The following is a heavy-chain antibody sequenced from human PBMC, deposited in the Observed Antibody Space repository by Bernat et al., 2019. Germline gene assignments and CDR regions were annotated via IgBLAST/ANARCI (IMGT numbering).Heavy chain of an antibody. CDR2: IDPSDSYT. V-gene: IGHV5-10-1*03. D-gene: IGHD6-13*01. Sequence: EVQLVQSGAEVKKPGESLRISCKGSGYSFTSYWISWVRQMPGKGLEWMGRIDPSDSYTNYSPSFQGHVTIPAAKSISTAYLQVSSMKASDTAMYYCARHLGSSSWYTTYWGQGTLVTVSS. CDR1: GYSFTSYW. J-gene: IGHJ4*02. CDR3: ARHLGSSSWYTTY.